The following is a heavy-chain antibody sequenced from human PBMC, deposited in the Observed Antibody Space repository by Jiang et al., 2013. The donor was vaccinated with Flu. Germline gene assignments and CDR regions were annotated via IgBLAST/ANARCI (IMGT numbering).Heavy chain of an antibody. CDR3: ARGYGDYGPDY. CDR2: IYHSGST. Sequence: TLSLTCAVSGGSISSGGYSWSWIRQPPGKGLEWIGYIYHSGSTYYNPSLKSRVTISVDRSKNQFSLKLSSVTAADTAVYYCARGYGDYGPDYWGQGTLVTVSS. V-gene: IGHV4-30-2*01. D-gene: IGHD4-17*01. CDR1: GGSISSGGYS. J-gene: IGHJ4*02.